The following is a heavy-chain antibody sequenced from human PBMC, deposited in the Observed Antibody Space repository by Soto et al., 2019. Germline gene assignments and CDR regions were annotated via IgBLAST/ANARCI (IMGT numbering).Heavy chain of an antibody. CDR3: AKARAQYYDFWSGYPGPY. J-gene: IGHJ1*01. CDR1: GFTFSSYA. D-gene: IGHD3-3*01. CDR2: ISGSGGST. Sequence: GGSLRLSCAAPGFTFSSYAMSWVRQAPGKGLEWVSAISGSGGSTYYADSVKGRFTISRDNSKNTLYLQMNSLRAEDTAVYYCAKARAQYYDFWSGYPGPYWGQGTLVTVSS. V-gene: IGHV3-23*01.